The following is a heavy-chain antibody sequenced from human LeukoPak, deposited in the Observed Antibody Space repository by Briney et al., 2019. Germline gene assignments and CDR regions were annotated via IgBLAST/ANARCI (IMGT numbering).Heavy chain of an antibody. CDR3: ARVPLSDPSGHYYPH. Sequence: ASVKVSCKTSGYTFTNYGMHWVRQASRQSPEWMGWINTGNGNTKSSQKFQDRVTLTRDTSASTAYMELNSLSSEDTAVYYCARVPLSDPSGHYYPHWGQGTLVTVSS. CDR2: INTGNGNT. J-gene: IGHJ1*01. D-gene: IGHD3-22*01. CDR1: GYTFTNYG. V-gene: IGHV1-3*04.